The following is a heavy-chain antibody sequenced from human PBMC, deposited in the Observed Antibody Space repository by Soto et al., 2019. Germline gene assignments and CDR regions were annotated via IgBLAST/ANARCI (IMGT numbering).Heavy chain of an antibody. CDR3: ARERKFDFWRKGLDV. CDR2: RDPNSGST. CDR1: GYTFTTYD. D-gene: IGHD3-3*01. V-gene: IGHV1-8*01. J-gene: IGHJ6*02. Sequence: QAQLVQSGAEVRKPGASVKVSCKASGYTFTTYDINWVRQAPGQGLEWLGWRDPNSGSTGYAQNFQGRITMTRNISRNTAHMELSSLQSEDTAVYYCARERKFDFWRKGLDVWGQGTTVTVSS.